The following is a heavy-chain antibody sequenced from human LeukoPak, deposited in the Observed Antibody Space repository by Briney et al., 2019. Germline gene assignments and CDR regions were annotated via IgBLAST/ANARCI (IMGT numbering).Heavy chain of an antibody. CDR1: GGSVSSGSYY. J-gene: IGHJ5*02. V-gene: IGHV4-61*01. CDR2: IYYSGST. D-gene: IGHD5-24*01. Sequence: SEILSLTCTVSGGSVSSGSYYWSWIRQPPGKGLEWIGYIYYSGSTNYNPSLKSRVTISVDTSKNQFSLKLSSVTAADTAVYYCAREGRWLRDWFDPWGQGTLVTVSS. CDR3: AREGRWLRDWFDP.